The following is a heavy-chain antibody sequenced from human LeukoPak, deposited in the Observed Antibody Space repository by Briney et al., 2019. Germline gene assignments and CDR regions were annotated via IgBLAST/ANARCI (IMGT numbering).Heavy chain of an antibody. J-gene: IGHJ4*02. Sequence: GGSLRLSCAASGFTFDDYGMSWVRQAPGKGLEWVANIKQEGSETSYVDSLKGRFTISRDNAKNSLFLQMNSLRAEDTAVYYCARCSVAAPGGDYWGQGTLVTVSS. CDR3: ARCSVAAPGGDY. CDR2: IKQEGSET. V-gene: IGHV3-7*01. D-gene: IGHD6-19*01. CDR1: GFTFDDYG.